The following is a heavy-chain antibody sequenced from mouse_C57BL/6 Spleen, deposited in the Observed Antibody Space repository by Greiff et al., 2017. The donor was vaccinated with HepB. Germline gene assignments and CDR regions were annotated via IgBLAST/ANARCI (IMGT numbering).Heavy chain of an antibody. Sequence: VQLQQPGAELVKPGASVKLSCKASGYTFTSYWMHWVKQRPGRGLEWIGRIDPNSGGTKYNEKFKSKATLTVDKPSSAAYMQLSSLTSEDSAVYYCARGGGITTVVVPFDYWGQGTTLTVSS. CDR2: IDPNSGGT. J-gene: IGHJ2*01. V-gene: IGHV1-72*01. CDR3: ARGGGITTVVVPFDY. D-gene: IGHD1-1*01. CDR1: GYTFTSYW.